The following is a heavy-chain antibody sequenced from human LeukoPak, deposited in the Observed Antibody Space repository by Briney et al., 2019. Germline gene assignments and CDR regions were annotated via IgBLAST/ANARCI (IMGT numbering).Heavy chain of an antibody. CDR3: ARYRYSYGNWFDP. J-gene: IGHJ5*02. CDR1: GDSISSDGYY. D-gene: IGHD5-18*01. V-gene: IGHV4-30-2*01. Sequence: PSETLSLTCTVSGDSISSDGYYWSWIRQPPGKGLEWIGYIYHSGSTDYNPSLKSRVTISVDRSKNQFSLKLSSVTAADTAVYYCARYRYSYGNWFDPWGQGTLVTVSS. CDR2: IYHSGST.